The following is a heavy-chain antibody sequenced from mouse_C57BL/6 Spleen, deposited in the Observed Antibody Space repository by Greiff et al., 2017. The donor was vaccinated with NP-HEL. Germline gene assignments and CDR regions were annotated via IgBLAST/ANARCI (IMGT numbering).Heavy chain of an antibody. CDR3: ARAYSNYVGGFDY. CDR2: IDPSASYT. Sequence: QVQLQQPGAELVMPGASVKLSCKASGYTFTSYWMHWVKQRPGQGLEWIGEIDPSASYTTYNQKFKGKSTLTVDKSSSTAYMQLSSLTSEDSAVYYCARAYSNYVGGFDYWGQGTTLTVSS. D-gene: IGHD2-5*01. J-gene: IGHJ2*01. CDR1: GYTFTSYW. V-gene: IGHV1-69*01.